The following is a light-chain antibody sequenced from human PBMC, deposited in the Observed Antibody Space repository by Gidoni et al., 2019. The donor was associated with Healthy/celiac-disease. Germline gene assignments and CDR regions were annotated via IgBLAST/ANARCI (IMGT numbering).Light chain of an antibody. CDR2: DDT. CDR1: KIGSKS. Sequence: SYVLTQPPSVSVAPGQAARITCGGNKIGSKSVHWYQQKPGQAPVLVVCDDTDRPSGIPERFSGSNSGNTATLTISRVEAGDEADYYCQVWDSSSDHVVFGGGTKLTVL. J-gene: IGLJ2*01. CDR3: QVWDSSSDHVV. V-gene: IGLV3-21*02.